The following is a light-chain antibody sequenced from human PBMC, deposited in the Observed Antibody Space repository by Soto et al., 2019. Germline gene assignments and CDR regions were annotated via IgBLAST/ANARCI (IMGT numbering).Light chain of an antibody. CDR2: AAS. V-gene: IGKV3-20*01. J-gene: IGKJ1*01. CDR1: QSVRSSD. CDR3: QQYGSSPRT. Sequence: EIVLTQSPGTLSLSPGERATLSCRASQSVRSSDLAWYQQKPGQAPRLLIYAASSRATGIPDRFSGSGSGTDFTLTISRLEPEDFAVHYCQQYGSSPRTFGQGTKVEIK.